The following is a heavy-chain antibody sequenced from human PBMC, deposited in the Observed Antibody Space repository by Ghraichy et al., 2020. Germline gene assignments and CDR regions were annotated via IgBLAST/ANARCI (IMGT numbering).Heavy chain of an antibody. J-gene: IGHJ2*01. CDR2: INHSGST. CDR3: ARVTPDDYGDYGAQFGSETWYFDL. Sequence: SETLSLTCAVYGGSFSGYYWSWIRQPPGKGLEWIGEINHSGSTNYNPSLKSRVTISVDTSKNQFSLKLSSVTAADTAVYYCARVTPDDYGDYGAQFGSETWYFDLWGRGTLVTVSS. V-gene: IGHV4-34*01. D-gene: IGHD4-17*01. CDR1: GGSFSGYY.